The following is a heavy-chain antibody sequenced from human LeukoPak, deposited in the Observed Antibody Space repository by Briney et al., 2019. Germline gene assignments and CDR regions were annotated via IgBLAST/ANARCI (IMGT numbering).Heavy chain of an antibody. CDR1: GGSFSGYY. V-gene: IGHV4-34*01. CDR3: ARHLVAVPGFDH. D-gene: IGHD6-19*01. J-gene: IGHJ4*02. CDR2: INHSGST. Sequence: SETLSLTCAVYGGSFSGYYWSWIRQPPGKGLEWIGEINHSGSTNYNPSLKSRVTISVDTSKNQFSLKLTSATAADTAVYYCARHLVAVPGFDHWGQGTLVTVSP.